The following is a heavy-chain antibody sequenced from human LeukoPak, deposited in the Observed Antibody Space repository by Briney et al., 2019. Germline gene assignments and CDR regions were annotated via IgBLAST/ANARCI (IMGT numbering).Heavy chain of an antibody. CDR3: ARSSGSYYGAFDI. CDR1: GSTFTGYY. D-gene: IGHD1-26*01. CDR2: INPNSGGT. J-gene: IGHJ3*02. V-gene: IGHV1-2*02. Sequence: ASVKVSCKASGSTFTGYYMHWVRQAPGQGLEWMGWINPNSGGTNYAQKFQGRVTMTRDTSISTAYMELSRLRSDDTAVYYCARSSGSYYGAFDIWGQGTMVTVSS.